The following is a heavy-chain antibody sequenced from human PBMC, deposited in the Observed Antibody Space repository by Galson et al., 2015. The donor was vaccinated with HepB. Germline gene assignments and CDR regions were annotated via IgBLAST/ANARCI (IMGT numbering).Heavy chain of an antibody. Sequence: QSGAEVKKPGESLKISCKGSGYSFTSYWIGWVRQMPGKGLEWMGIINPGDFATRYSPSLQGQVTMSADKSISTAYLQWSSLKASDTAMYYCARRRDGYKEGFYFDYWGQGTLVTVSS. V-gene: IGHV5-51*03. CDR1: GYSFTSYW. CDR2: INPGDFAT. D-gene: IGHD5-24*01. CDR3: ARRRDGYKEGFYFDY. J-gene: IGHJ4*02.